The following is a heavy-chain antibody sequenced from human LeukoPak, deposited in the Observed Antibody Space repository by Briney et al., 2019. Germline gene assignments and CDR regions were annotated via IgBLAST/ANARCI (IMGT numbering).Heavy chain of an antibody. CDR1: GYSFTSHY. J-gene: IGHJ4*02. CDR2: INPNIGST. V-gene: IGHV1-2*06. D-gene: IGHD2-15*01. CDR3: ARDGYCSGGSCYFFSPY. Sequence: ASVKVSCKASGYSFTSHYMHWVRQAPGQGLEWLGLINPNIGSTNYAQKFQGRVTMARDTSSSTAYMELSRLRSDDTAVYYCARDGYCSGGSCYFFSPYWGQGTLVTVSS.